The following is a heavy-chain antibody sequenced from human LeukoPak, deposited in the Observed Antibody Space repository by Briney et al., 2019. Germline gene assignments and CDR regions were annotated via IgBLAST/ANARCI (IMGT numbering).Heavy chain of an antibody. V-gene: IGHV3-66*02. D-gene: IGHD4-23*01. CDR2: IYSGGST. Sequence: GGSLRLSCAASGFTVSSNYMSWIRQALGKWLEWVTVIYSGGSTYYADSVKGRFTISRDNSKNTLYLQMNSLRAEDTAVYYCASPAYYGGTPYYFDYWGQGTLVTVSS. CDR3: ASPAYYGGTPYYFDY. CDR1: GFTVSSNY. J-gene: IGHJ4*02.